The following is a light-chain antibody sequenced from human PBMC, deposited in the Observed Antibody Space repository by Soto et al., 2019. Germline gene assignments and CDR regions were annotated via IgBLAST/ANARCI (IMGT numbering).Light chain of an antibody. CDR3: YSYAAINKYV. CDR1: SSDVGAYGY. CDR2: EVS. J-gene: IGLJ1*01. V-gene: IGLV2-8*01. Sequence: QSVLTQPPSASGSPGQSVTISCTGTSSDVGAYGYVSWYQQHPGKAPKLIIYEVSYRPSGVPDRFSGSKSGNTASLTVSGLQAEDEADYYCYSYAAINKYVFGTGTKVTVL.